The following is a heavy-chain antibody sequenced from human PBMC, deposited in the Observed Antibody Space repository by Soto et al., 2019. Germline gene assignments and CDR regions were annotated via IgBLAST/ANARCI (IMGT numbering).Heavy chain of an antibody. CDR3: ARGHPGSLRSNYYYMDV. Sequence: SETLSLTCAVYGGSFSGYYWSWIRQPPGKGLEWIGEINHSGSTNYNPSLKSRVTISVDTSKNQFSLKLSSVTAADTAVYYCARGHPGSLRSNYYYMDVWGKGTTVTVSS. D-gene: IGHD4-17*01. J-gene: IGHJ6*03. V-gene: IGHV4-34*01. CDR1: GGSFSGYY. CDR2: INHSGST.